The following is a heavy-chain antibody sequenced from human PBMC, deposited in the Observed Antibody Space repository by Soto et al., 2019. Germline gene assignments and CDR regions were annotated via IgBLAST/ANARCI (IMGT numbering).Heavy chain of an antibody. V-gene: IGHV4-31*02. CDR2: IYYSGGT. CDR1: GDSISSGGYF. CDR3: ARESDESSGACGY. Sequence: QVQLQESGPGLVKPSQTLSLTCNVSGDSISSGGYFWGWIRQRPGQGLEWIGYIYYSGGTSYNPSLKSRATISVDTYKKQFTLKMNSVTASDTAVYYCARESDESSGACGYWGQGTPVTVSS. J-gene: IGHJ4*02. D-gene: IGHD3-22*01.